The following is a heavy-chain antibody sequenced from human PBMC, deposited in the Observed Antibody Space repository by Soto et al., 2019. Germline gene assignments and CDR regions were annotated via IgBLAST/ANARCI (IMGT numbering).Heavy chain of an antibody. D-gene: IGHD4-17*01. CDR1: GGTFSSYT. V-gene: IGHV1-69*02. CDR2: IIPILGIA. Sequence: QVQLVQSGAEVKKPGSSVKVSCKASGGTFSSYTISWVRQAPGQGLEWMGRIIPILGIANYAQKFQGRVTITADKSTSTAYMEASSLSSEDTAVYYCVGVEMTTVTYDYWGQGTLVTASA. CDR3: VGVEMTTVTYDY. J-gene: IGHJ4*02.